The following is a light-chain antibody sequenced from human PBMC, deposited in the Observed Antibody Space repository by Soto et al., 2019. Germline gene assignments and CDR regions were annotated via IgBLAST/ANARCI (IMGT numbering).Light chain of an antibody. V-gene: IGKV1-8*01. CDR3: QQYYSYPDT. CDR2: AAS. CDR1: QGINSY. Sequence: AIRMTQSPSSLSASTGDRVTITCRASQGINSYLAWYQQKPGKAPKLLIYAASTLQSGVPSRFSGSGSGTDFTLTISCLQSEDFATYYCQQYYSYPDTFGQGTKLEIK. J-gene: IGKJ2*01.